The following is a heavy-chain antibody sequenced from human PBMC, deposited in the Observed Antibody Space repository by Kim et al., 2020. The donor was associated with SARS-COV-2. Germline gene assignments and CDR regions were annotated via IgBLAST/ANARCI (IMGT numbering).Heavy chain of an antibody. J-gene: IGHJ4*02. Sequence: SETLSLTCTVSGGSISTGGYYWSWIRQHPGMGLEWIGYIYYDGNTYSNPSLKSRVSISVDTSKNQLSLRLSSVTAADTAMYYCARGGITMVRAVTGFDYWGQGTLGTVSS. CDR3: ARGGITMVRAVTGFDY. D-gene: IGHD3-10*01. V-gene: IGHV4-31*03. CDR1: GGSISTGGYY. CDR2: IYYDGNT.